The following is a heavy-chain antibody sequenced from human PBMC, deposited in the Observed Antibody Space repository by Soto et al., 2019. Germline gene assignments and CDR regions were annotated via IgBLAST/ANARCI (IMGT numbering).Heavy chain of an antibody. V-gene: IGHV4-4*02. J-gene: IGHJ4*02. CDR1: GGSISSSNW. CDR2: SYHSGGT. CDR3: ARGAGYYDSIGYYGGHYFDY. D-gene: IGHD3-22*01. Sequence: SETLSLTCAVSGGSISSSNWWSWVRQPPGKGLEWIGESYHSGGTNYNPSLKSRVTISVDKSRNQFSLKLSSVTAADTAVYYCARGAGYYDSIGYYGGHYFDYWGQGTPVTVSS.